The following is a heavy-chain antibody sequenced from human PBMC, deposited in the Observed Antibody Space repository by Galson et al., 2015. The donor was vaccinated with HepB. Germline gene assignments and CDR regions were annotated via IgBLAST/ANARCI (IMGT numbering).Heavy chain of an antibody. V-gene: IGHV1-69*13. Sequence: SVKVSCKASGGTFSSYAISWVRQAPGQGLEWMGGIIPIFGTANYAQKFQGRVTITADESTSTAYMELSSLRAEDTAVYYCASHSSGYYLYNWFDPWGQGTLVTVSS. D-gene: IGHD3-22*01. CDR2: IIPIFGTA. J-gene: IGHJ5*02. CDR1: GGTFSSYA. CDR3: ASHSSGYYLYNWFDP.